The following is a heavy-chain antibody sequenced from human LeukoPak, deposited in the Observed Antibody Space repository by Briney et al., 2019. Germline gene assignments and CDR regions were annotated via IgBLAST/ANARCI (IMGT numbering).Heavy chain of an antibody. CDR1: GYSISSGYY. V-gene: IGHV4-38-2*02. Sequence: SETLSLTCTVSGYSISSGYYWGWIRQPPGKGLEWIGSIYHSGSTYYNPSLKSRVTMSVDTSKNQFSLKLSSVTAADTAAYYCARIYSSSWYVYYYYYMDVWGKGTTVTVSS. D-gene: IGHD6-13*01. J-gene: IGHJ6*03. CDR3: ARIYSSSWYVYYYYYMDV. CDR2: IYHSGST.